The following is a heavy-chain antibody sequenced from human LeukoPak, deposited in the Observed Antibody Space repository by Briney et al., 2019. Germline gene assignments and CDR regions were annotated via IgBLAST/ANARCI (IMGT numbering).Heavy chain of an antibody. CDR1: GYTFTSYG. Sequence: ASVKVSCKASGYTFTSYGISWVRQAPGQGLEWMGWISAYNGNTNYAQKLQGRVTMTTDTSTSTAYMELRSLRSDDTAVYYCARGDYGGNSYWYFDLWGRGTLVTVSS. V-gene: IGHV1-18*01. CDR3: ARGDYGGNSYWYFDL. J-gene: IGHJ2*01. D-gene: IGHD4-23*01. CDR2: ISAYNGNT.